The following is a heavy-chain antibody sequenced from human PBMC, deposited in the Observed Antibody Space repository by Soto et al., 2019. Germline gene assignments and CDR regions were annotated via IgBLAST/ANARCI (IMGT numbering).Heavy chain of an antibody. CDR3: ASDVIGVARDFDH. Sequence: LVQSGHDVKKPGTSVKVSCKTSGFTFGSSAVQWVRQVRGQRLEWIRWIGVASGYSNVAQKFQDRVSLTRDLSTNTAFMELSSLTSEDSVMYYCASDVIGVARDFDHWGQGTLVSVSS. V-gene: IGHV1-58*01. CDR2: IGVASGYS. CDR1: GFTFGSSA. D-gene: IGHD5-12*01. J-gene: IGHJ4*02.